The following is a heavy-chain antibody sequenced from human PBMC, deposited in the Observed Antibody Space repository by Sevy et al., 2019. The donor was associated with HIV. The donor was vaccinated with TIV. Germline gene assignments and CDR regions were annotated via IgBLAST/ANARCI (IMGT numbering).Heavy chain of an antibody. J-gene: IGHJ4*02. CDR3: RYSYGPFDY. Sequence: GGSLRLSCAASGFTFSNAWMSWVRQAPGKGLEWVGRIKSKTDGGTTDDAAPVKGRFTISRDDSKNTLFLQMNSLKTEDTAVYYCRYSYGPFDYWGQGTLVTVSS. D-gene: IGHD5-18*01. CDR2: IKSKTDGGTT. CDR1: GFTFSNAW. V-gene: IGHV3-15*01.